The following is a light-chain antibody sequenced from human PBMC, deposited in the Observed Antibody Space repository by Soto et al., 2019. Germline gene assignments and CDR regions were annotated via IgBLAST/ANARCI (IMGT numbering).Light chain of an antibody. J-gene: IGKJ4*01. V-gene: IGKV1-12*01. CDR3: QQANGFPPLT. CDR2: AAS. Sequence: DIQMTQSPSSVSASVGARVTITCRASQPVSNWLAWYQQKPGKAPKLLIYAASKLQIGVPSRFSGSGSGTDFTLTISSLQPEDFATYYCQQANGFPPLTFGGGTTVEIK. CDR1: QPVSNW.